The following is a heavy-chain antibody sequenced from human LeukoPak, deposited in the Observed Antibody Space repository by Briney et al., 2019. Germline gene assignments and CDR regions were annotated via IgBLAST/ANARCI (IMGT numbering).Heavy chain of an antibody. CDR3: ARHSGSYLKSALHI. D-gene: IGHD1-26*01. V-gene: IGHV4-59*08. CDR1: GGSISSYY. CDR2: IYYSGST. Sequence: SEALSLTCTVSGGSISSYYWNWIRQPPGKGLEWIGYIYYSGSTNYNPSLKSRVTISVDTSKNQFSLELTSVTAADTAVYYCARHSGSYLKSALHIWGQGTMVTVSS. J-gene: IGHJ3*02.